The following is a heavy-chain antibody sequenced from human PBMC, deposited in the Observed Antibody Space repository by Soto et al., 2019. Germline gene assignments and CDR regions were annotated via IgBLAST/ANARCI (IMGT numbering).Heavy chain of an antibody. D-gene: IGHD6-19*01. Sequence: SCRAAEVSSCNYAMHRVSKDQGKGLEWVALASYDGNNEYYADSVKGRFTISRDNAKNSLYLQMNSLRAEDTAVYYCARDLRGYSSGWYSAVFAYWGHGTPVPVSA. CDR2: ASYDGNNE. CDR1: EVSSCNYA. J-gene: IGHJ4*01. V-gene: IGHV3-30*04. CDR3: ARDLRGYSSGWYSAVFAY.